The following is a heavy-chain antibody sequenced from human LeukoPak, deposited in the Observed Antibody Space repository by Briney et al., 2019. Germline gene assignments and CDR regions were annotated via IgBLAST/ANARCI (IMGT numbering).Heavy chain of an antibody. V-gene: IGHV3-9*01. CDR2: ISWNSGSI. Sequence: GGSLRLSCAASGFTFSSYWMSWVRQTPGKGLEWVSGISWNSGSIGYADSVKGRFTISRDNAKNSLYLQMNSLRAEDTALYYCAKGIPLYFDYWGQGTLVTVSS. CDR3: AKGIPLYFDY. J-gene: IGHJ4*02. CDR1: GFTFSSYW.